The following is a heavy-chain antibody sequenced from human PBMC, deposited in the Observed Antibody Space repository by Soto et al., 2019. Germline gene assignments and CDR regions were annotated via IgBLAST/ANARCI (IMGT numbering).Heavy chain of an antibody. CDR2: IYNVGST. CDR3: AIGPSGDKVDS. V-gene: IGHV4-30-4*01. Sequence: QVQLQESGPGLVKPSQTLSLTCTVSGGSISTVNYWWSWIRQSPDMGLEWIGHIYNVGSTYNNPSLGSRVTLPVDTSETQLYLTLSSVSAAETAVYYCAIGPSGDKVDSWGQGTLVTVSS. D-gene: IGHD7-27*01. J-gene: IGHJ4*02. CDR1: GGSISTVNYW.